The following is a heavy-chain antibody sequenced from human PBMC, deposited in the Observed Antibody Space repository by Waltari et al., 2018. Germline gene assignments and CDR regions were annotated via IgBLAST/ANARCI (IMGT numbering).Heavy chain of an antibody. CDR3: ARDVEDDGSGYSD. J-gene: IGHJ4*02. CDR2: MFSSGRT. Sequence: EVQLVESGGGLYQPGVSVRLSCAASGFSVSSNYKFWVRRAPGRGLELVSVMFSSGRTYYADSVKGRFTISRDNSMNTVYLQMHSLRAEDTAMYYCARDVEDDGSGYSDWGQGTLVTVSS. CDR1: GFSVSSNY. D-gene: IGHD3-22*01. V-gene: IGHV3-53*01.